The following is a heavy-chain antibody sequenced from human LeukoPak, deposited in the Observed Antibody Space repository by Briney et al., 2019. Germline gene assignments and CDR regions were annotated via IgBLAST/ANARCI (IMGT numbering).Heavy chain of an antibody. CDR2: LSSSSYI. J-gene: IGHJ3*02. Sequence: GSLGLFFAGFGFPFSRCSMKWVRQASGKGVGWVSSLSSSSYIYYADSVKGRFTISRDNAKNSLYLQMNNLRAEDTAVYYCASASSGYCSGGSCNGNAFDIWGQGTMVTVSS. V-gene: IGHV3-21*01. CDR1: GFPFSRCS. CDR3: ASASSGYCSGGSCNGNAFDI. D-gene: IGHD2-15*01.